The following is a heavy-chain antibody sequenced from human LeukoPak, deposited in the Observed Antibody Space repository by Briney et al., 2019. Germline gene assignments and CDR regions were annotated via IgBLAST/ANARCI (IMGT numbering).Heavy chain of an antibody. V-gene: IGHV1-24*01. CDR3: ATEGYIAVAGQFDY. D-gene: IGHD6-19*01. J-gene: IGHJ4*02. CDR1: GYTLTELS. Sequence: EASVKVSCKVSGYTLTELSMHWVRQAPGKGLEWMGGFDPEDGETIYAQKFQGRVTMTEDTSTDTAYMELSSLRSEDTAVYYRATEGYIAVAGQFDYWGQGTLVTVSS. CDR2: FDPEDGET.